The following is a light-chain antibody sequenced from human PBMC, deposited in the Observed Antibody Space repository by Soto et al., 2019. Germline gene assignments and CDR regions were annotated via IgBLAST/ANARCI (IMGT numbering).Light chain of an antibody. CDR3: SSYTVSSTL. CDR1: SGDVGGYDY. CDR2: DVT. V-gene: IGLV2-14*03. Sequence: QSALTQPASVSGSPGQSITISCNGSSGDVGGYDYVSWYQQLPGKAPKLMIYDVTTRPSGVSNRFSGSKSDNTASLTISGLQSEDEADYYCSSYTVSSTLFGGGTKLTVL. J-gene: IGLJ2*01.